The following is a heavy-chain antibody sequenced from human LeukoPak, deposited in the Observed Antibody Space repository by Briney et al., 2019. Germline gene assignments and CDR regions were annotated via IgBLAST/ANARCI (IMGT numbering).Heavy chain of an antibody. CDR3: AREAPYSSSWYIGY. D-gene: IGHD6-13*01. CDR1: AFTFSGYS. V-gene: IGHV3-48*01. Sequence: PGGSLRLSCAASAFTFSGYSMNWVRQAPGKGLEWVSYISPSATTIYYADSVKGRFTISRDNSKNTLYLQMNSLRAEDTAVYYCAREAPYSSSWYIGYWGQGTLVTVSS. J-gene: IGHJ4*02. CDR2: ISPSATTI.